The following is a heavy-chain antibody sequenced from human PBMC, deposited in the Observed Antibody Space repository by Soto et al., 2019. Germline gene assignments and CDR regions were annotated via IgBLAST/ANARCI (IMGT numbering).Heavy chain of an antibody. D-gene: IGHD3-9*01. CDR3: ARTFLGPDLLADSFVDYYYYMDV. CDR2: VYYTGST. J-gene: IGHJ6*03. CDR1: GGSISNFY. V-gene: IGHV4-59*08. Sequence: TLSLTCTVSGGSISNFYWSWIRQPPGKGLEWIGYVYYTGSTSYNPSLKRRVTFSADSSRGQFSLRLNSVTAADTAVYYCARTFLGPDLLADSFVDYYYYMDVWGQGTTVTVSS.